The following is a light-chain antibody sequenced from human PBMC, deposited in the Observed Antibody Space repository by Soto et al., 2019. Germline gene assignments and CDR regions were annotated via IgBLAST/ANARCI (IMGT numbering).Light chain of an antibody. V-gene: IGLV1-47*01. Sequence: QSVLTQPPSASATPGQTVTISCSGSISNIGRNYVYWYQHLPGTAPKLLISRNNQRPSGVPDRFFGSRSGTSATLAISGLGSEDEVDYYFAAWDDSWGRVVFGGGTKLTVL. CDR2: RNN. CDR3: AAWDDSWGRVV. CDR1: ISNIGRNY. J-gene: IGLJ2*01.